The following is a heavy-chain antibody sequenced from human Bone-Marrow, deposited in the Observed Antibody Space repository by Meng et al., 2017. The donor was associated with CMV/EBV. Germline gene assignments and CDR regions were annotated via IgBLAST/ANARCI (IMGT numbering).Heavy chain of an antibody. V-gene: IGHV3-30*02. CDR2: IRYDGSNN. D-gene: IGHD2-15*01. CDR3: ATMGGPGGAFDA. J-gene: IGHJ3*01. Sequence: GESLKISCAASGFTFGSYGMHWVRQAPGKGLEWVAFIRYDGSNNYYVDSVKGRFTISRDSSKNTMYLQMNSLRAEDTAVYYCATMGGPGGAFDAWGQGTTVTVSS. CDR1: GFTFGSYG.